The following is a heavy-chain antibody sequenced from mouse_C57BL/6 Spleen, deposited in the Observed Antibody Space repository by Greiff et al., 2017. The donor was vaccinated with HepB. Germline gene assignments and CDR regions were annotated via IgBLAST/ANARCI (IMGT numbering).Heavy chain of an antibody. J-gene: IGHJ2*01. D-gene: IGHD2-1*01. CDR1: GYTFTDYY. CDR2: INPNNGGT. CDR3: ARDYGNLFDY. Sequence: EVQLQQSGPELVKPGASVKISCKASGYTFTDYYMNWVKQSHGKSLEWIGDINPNNGGTSYNQKFKGKATLTVDKSSSTAYMELRSLTSEDSAVYYCARDYGNLFDYWGQGTTLTVSS. V-gene: IGHV1-26*01.